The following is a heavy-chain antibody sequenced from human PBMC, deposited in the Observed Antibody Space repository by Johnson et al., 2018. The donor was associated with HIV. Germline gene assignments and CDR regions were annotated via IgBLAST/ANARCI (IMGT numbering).Heavy chain of an antibody. D-gene: IGHD2/OR15-2a*01. CDR2: ISYDGSNK. J-gene: IGHJ3*02. V-gene: IGHV3-30*04. Sequence: QVQLVESGGGVVQPGRSLRLSCAASGFTFSSYAMHRVRQAPGKGLEWVAVISYDGSNKYYADSVKGRFTISRDNSKNTLYLQMNSLRAEDTAVYYCAKNSAAFDIWGQGTMVTVSS. CDR3: AKNSAAFDI. CDR1: GFTFSSYA.